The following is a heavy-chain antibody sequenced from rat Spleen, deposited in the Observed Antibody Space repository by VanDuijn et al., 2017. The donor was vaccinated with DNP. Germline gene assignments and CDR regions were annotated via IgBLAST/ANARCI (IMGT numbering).Heavy chain of an antibody. CDR1: KFAFSNYG. CDR2: ISSSGGAA. Sequence: EVQLVESGGGLVQPGRSLKLSCAASKFAFSNYGMAWVRQAPKKGLEWVAAISSSGGAAYYRDSVKGRFTISRDNAKGNLYLQMDSLRSEDAATYYCARHLWIGGGYSSPYAIDAWGQGTSVTVSS. V-gene: IGHV5S13*01. D-gene: IGHD1-11*01. CDR3: ARHLWIGGGYSSPYAIDA. J-gene: IGHJ4*01.